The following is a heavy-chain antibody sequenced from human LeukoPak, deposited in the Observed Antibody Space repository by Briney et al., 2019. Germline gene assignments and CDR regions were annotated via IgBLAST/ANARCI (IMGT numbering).Heavy chain of an antibody. J-gene: IGHJ4*02. V-gene: IGHV3-21*04. CDR3: AKDRRTGYSSSWYYFDY. Sequence: GGSLRLSCAASGFTFSSYSMNWVRQAPGKGLEWVSSISSSSSYIYYADSVKGRFTISRDNSKNTLYLQMNSLRAEDTAVYYCAKDRRTGYSSSWYYFDYWGQGTLVTVSS. CDR1: GFTFSSYS. D-gene: IGHD6-13*01. CDR2: ISSSSSYI.